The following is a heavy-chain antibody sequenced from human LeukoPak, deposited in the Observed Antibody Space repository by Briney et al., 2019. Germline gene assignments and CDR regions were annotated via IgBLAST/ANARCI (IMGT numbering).Heavy chain of an antibody. V-gene: IGHV1-46*01. CDR2: INPSGGST. D-gene: IGHD3-22*01. Sequence: ASVKVSCKASGYTFTSYYMHWVRQAPGQGLEWMGIINPSGGSTSYAQKFQGRVTMTRDTSTSTVYMELSSLRSEDTAVYYCARWGGYYDSSGTFDYWGQGTLVTVSS. CDR3: ARWGGYYDSSGTFDY. J-gene: IGHJ4*02. CDR1: GYTFTSYY.